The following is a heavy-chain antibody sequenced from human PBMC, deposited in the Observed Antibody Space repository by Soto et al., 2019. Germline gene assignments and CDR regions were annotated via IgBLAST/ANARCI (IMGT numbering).Heavy chain of an antibody. CDR2: INAGNGNT. J-gene: IGHJ4*02. CDR1: GYTFTSYA. Sequence: ASVKVSCKASGYTFTSYAMHWVRQAPGQRLEWMGWINAGNGNTKYSQKFQGRVTITRDTSASTAYMELSSLRSEDTAVYYCERKAMVPTKEFDYWGQGTLVTVSS. V-gene: IGHV1-3*01. D-gene: IGHD5-18*01. CDR3: ERKAMVPTKEFDY.